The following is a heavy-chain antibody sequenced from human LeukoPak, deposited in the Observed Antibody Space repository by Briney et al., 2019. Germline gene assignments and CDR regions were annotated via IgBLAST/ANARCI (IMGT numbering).Heavy chain of an antibody. CDR1: GFTFSSYA. Sequence: PGRSLRLSCAASGFTFSSYAMHWVRQAPGKGLEWVAVISYDGSNKYYADSVKGRFTISRDNSKNTLYLQMNSLRAEDTAVYYCARDLDGPFKEARFDYWGQGTLVTVSS. CDR3: ARDLDGPFKEARFDY. J-gene: IGHJ4*02. V-gene: IGHV3-30-3*01. CDR2: ISYDGSNK. D-gene: IGHD3-3*02.